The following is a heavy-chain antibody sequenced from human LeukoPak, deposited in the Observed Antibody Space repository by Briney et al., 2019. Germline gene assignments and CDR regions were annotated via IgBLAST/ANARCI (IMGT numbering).Heavy chain of an antibody. Sequence: PSETLSLTCAVYGGSFSGYYWSWIRQPPGKGLEWIGEINHSGSTNYNPSLKSRVTKSVDTSKNQFSLKLSSVTAADTAVYYCARGLDSSGWYDAFDIWGQGTMVTVSS. CDR1: GGSFSGYY. CDR3: ARGLDSSGWYDAFDI. CDR2: INHSGST. V-gene: IGHV4-34*01. D-gene: IGHD6-19*01. J-gene: IGHJ3*02.